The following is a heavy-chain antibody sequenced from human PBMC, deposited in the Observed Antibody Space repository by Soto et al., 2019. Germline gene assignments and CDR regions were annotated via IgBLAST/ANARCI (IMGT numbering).Heavy chain of an antibody. Sequence: GGSLRLSCAASGFTVSSNYMSWVRQAPGKGLEWVSVIYSGGSTYYADSVKGRFTISRDNSKNTLYLQMNSLRAEDTAVYYCAREEAGRSYFDYWGQGTLVTVSS. CDR3: AREEAGRSYFDY. CDR1: GFTVSSNY. J-gene: IGHJ4*02. V-gene: IGHV3-66*01. CDR2: IYSGGST. D-gene: IGHD6-13*01.